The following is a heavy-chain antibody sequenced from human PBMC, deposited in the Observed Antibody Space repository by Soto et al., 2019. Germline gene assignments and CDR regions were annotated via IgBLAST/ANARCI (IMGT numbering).Heavy chain of an antibody. J-gene: IGHJ3*02. D-gene: IGHD7-27*01. CDR2: IIPIFGTA. CDR3: ARGKLTGDRRAFDI. Sequence: ASVKVSCKASGGTFSSYAISWVRQAPGQGLEWMGGIIPIFGTANYAQKFQGRVTITADESTSTAYMELSSLRSEDTAVYYCARGKLTGDRRAFDIWGQGTMVTVSS. V-gene: IGHV1-69*13. CDR1: GGTFSSYA.